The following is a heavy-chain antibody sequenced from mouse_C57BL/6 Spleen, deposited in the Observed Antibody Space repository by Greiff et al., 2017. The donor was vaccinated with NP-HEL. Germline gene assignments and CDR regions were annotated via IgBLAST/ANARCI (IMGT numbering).Heavy chain of an antibody. CDR3: ARCYYYAMDY. CDR1: GYTFTSYW. CDR2: IDPSDSYT. J-gene: IGHJ4*01. V-gene: IGHV1-69*01. Sequence: QVQLQQPGAELVMPGASVKLSCKASGYTFTSYWMHWVKQRPGQGLEWIGEIDPSDSYTNYNQKFKGKSTLTVDKSSSTAYMQLSSLTSEDSAVYYCARCYYYAMDYWGQGTSVTVSS.